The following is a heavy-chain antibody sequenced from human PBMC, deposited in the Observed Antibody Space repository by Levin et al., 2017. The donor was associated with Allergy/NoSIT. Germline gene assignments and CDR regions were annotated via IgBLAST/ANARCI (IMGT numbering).Heavy chain of an antibody. Sequence: ASVKVSCKASGYTFTSYDINWVRQATGQGLEWMGWMNPNSGNTGYAQKFQGRVTMTRNTSISTAYMELSSLRSEDTAVYYCARAESFPRYYDFWSGYRWERVVIDPWGQGTLVTVSS. CDR1: GYTFTSYD. CDR3: ARAESFPRYYDFWSGYRWERVVIDP. J-gene: IGHJ5*02. CDR2: MNPNSGNT. V-gene: IGHV1-8*01. D-gene: IGHD3-3*01.